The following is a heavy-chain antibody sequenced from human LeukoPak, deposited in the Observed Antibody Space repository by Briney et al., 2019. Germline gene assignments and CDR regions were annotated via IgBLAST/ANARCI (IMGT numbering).Heavy chain of an antibody. V-gene: IGHV1-18*01. Sequence: VSVNVSCKASGYTFTSYGISWVRQAPGQGLEWMGWISAYNGNTNYAQKLQGRVTMTTDTSTSTAYMELRSLRSDDTAVYYCARTHKSTVTTEGDYWGQGTLVTVSS. CDR1: GYTFTSYG. CDR3: ARTHKSTVTTEGDY. CDR2: ISAYNGNT. J-gene: IGHJ4*02. D-gene: IGHD4-17*01.